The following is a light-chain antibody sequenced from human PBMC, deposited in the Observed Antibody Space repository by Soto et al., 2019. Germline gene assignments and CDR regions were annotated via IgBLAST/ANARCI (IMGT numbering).Light chain of an antibody. J-gene: IGKJ4*01. CDR2: AES. V-gene: IGKV1-27*01. Sequence: DIQLTQSPSFLSSSLGDSVTITCRGSQGISSSVAWYQQKPGKVPELLSYAESTLQSGVPSRLSGSGSGTDLTLTISSLQPEDVATYYCQKCKTAPFTCGGGTKVDIK. CDR1: QGISSS. CDR3: QKCKTAPFT.